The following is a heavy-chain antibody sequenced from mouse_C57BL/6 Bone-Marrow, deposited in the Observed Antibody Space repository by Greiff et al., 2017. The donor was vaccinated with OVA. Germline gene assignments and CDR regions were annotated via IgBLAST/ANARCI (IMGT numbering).Heavy chain of an antibody. CDR2: ISDGGSYT. D-gene: IGHD3-1*01. CDR1: GFTFSSYA. V-gene: IGHV5-4*01. CDR3: ARDQGLPLDY. Sequence: DVKLVESGGGLVKPGGSLKLSCAASGFTFSSYAMSWVRQTPEKRLEWVATISDGGSYTYYPDNVKGRFTLSRDNAKNNLYLQMSHLKSEDTAMYYCARDQGLPLDYWGQGTTLTVSA. J-gene: IGHJ2*01.